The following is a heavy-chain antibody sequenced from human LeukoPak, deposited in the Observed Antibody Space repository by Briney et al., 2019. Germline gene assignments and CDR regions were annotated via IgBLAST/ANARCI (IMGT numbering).Heavy chain of an antibody. J-gene: IGHJ3*02. D-gene: IGHD6-13*01. CDR2: MNWNGGST. V-gene: IGHV3-20*04. CDR1: GFTFDDYG. Sequence: GGSLRLSCAASGFTFDDYGMSWVRQAPGKGLEWVSGMNWNGGSTVYADSVKGRFTISRDNAKNSLYLQMNSLRAEDTALYYCARDGSSSGHDAFDIWGQGTMVTVSS. CDR3: ARDGSSSGHDAFDI.